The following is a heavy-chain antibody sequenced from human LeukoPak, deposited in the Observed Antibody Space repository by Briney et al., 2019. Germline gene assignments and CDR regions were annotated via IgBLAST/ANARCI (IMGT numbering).Heavy chain of an antibody. CDR2: INHSGST. V-gene: IGHV4-34*01. CDR3: AGYYYDSSPDAFDI. CDR1: GGSFSGYY. Sequence: PSETLSLTCAVYGGSFSGYYWSWIRQPPGKGLEWIGEINHSGSTNYNPSLKSRVTISVDTSKNQCSLKLSSVTAADTAVYYCAGYYYDSSPDAFDIWGQGTMVTVSS. J-gene: IGHJ3*02. D-gene: IGHD3-22*01.